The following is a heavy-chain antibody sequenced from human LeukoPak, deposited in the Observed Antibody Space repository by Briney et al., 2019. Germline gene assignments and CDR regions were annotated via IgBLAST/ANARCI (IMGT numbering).Heavy chain of an antibody. CDR3: ARDRGDDFDY. CDR1: GGSISSSSYY. J-gene: IGHJ4*02. D-gene: IGHD3-16*01. Sequence: SETLSLTCTVSGGSISSSSYYWGWIRQPPGKGLEWIGSIYYSGSTYYNPSLKSRVTISVDTSKNQFSLKLSSVTVADTAVYYCARDRGDDFDYWGQGTLVTVSS. CDR2: IYYSGST. V-gene: IGHV4-39*07.